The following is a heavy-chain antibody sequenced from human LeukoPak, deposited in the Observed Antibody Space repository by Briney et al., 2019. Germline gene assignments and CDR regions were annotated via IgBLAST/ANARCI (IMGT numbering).Heavy chain of an antibody. D-gene: IGHD3-22*01. CDR1: GFTFSSYG. CDR3: ARGDYYDSSGYYPDY. V-gene: IGHV3-33*01. J-gene: IGHJ4*02. CDR2: IWYDGSNK. Sequence: GGSLRLSCAASGFTFSSYGMHWVRQAPGKGLEWVAVIWYDGSNKYYADSVKGRFTISRDNSKNTLYLQMNSLRAEDTAVYYCARGDYYDSSGYYPDYWGQGTLVTVSS.